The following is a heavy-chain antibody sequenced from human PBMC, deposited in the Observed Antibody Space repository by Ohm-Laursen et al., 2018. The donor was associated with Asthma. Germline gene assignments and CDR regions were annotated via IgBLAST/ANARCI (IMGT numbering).Heavy chain of an antibody. J-gene: IGHJ5*02. CDR1: GFIFTSYG. CDR2: MPYDGKNE. Sequence: SLRLSCAASGFIFTSYGIHWVRQAPGRGLEWVALMPYDGKNEKFVESVKGRFTLSRDESKNTVYLQMNSLIADDTAVYYCAKDRVFEGDGYNLVSWGQGTLVTVSS. V-gene: IGHV3-30*18. CDR3: AKDRVFEGDGYNLVS. D-gene: IGHD5-24*01.